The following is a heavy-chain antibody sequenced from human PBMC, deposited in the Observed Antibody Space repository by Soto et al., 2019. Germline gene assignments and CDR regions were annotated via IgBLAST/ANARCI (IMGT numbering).Heavy chain of an antibody. D-gene: IGHD6-6*01. CDR2: IYPGDSDT. CDR1: GYSFTSYW. J-gene: IGHJ6*02. Sequence: EVQLVQSGAEVKKPGESLKISCKGSGYSFTSYWIGWVRQMPGKGLEWMGIIYPGDSDTRYSPSFQGQVTISADKSISTAYLQWSSLKASDTAMYYCARGEASSSCWFGYYYGMDVWGQGTTVTVSS. V-gene: IGHV5-51*01. CDR3: ARGEASSSCWFGYYYGMDV.